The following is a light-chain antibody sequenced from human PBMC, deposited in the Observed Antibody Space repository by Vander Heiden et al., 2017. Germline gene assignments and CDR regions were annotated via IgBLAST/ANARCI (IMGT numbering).Light chain of an antibody. J-gene: IGLJ3*02. Sequence: NFMLTQPHSVSESPGKTVTISCTRSSGSIASNYVQWYQQRPGSAPTTVIYEDNQRPSGVPDRFSGSIDSSSNSASLTISGLKTEDEADYYCQSYDSSNHRVFGGGTKLTAL. CDR3: QSYDSSNHRV. CDR1: SGSIASNY. CDR2: EDN. V-gene: IGLV6-57*04.